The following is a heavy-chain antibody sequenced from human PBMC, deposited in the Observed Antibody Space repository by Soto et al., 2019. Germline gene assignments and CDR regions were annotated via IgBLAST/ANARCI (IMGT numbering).Heavy chain of an antibody. V-gene: IGHV1-2*02. CDR2: INPNSGGT. Sequence: QVQLVQSGAEVKKPGASVKVSCKASGYTFTGYHIQWVRQAPGQGLEWMGWINPNSGGTNYAQKFQGRVTMTKDLSISTAYMEVNRLRSDDAAVYYCTREAGGYYYDYWGQGTLVTVSS. D-gene: IGHD3-22*01. CDR3: TREAGGYYYDY. J-gene: IGHJ4*02. CDR1: GYTFTGYH.